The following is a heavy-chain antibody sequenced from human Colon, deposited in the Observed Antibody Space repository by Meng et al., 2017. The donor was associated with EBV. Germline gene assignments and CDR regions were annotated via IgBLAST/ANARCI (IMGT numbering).Heavy chain of an antibody. J-gene: IGHJ4*02. D-gene: IGHD2-21*02. CDR2: IYHSGST. V-gene: IGHV4-4*02. CDR3: ARVGAYCGGDCYHPR. Sequence: PVQEAGPGRGKPSGAVPLPRSVSGGSLSSRNWWSWVRQPPGKGLEWIGEIYHSGSTNYNPSLKSRATISVDESKNQFSLRLSSVTAADTAVYYCARVGAYCGGDCYHPRWGQGTLVTVSS. CDR1: GGSLSSRNW.